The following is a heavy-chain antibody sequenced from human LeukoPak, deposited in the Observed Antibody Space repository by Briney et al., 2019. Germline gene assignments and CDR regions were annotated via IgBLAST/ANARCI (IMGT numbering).Heavy chain of an antibody. Sequence: GGSLRLSCAASGFSFSSYEMNWVRQAPGKGLEWVSYISSGSHTMYYADSVKGRFTISRDNTKNSLYLQMNSLRAEDTAVYYCVRKTLTGPVFWGQGALVTVSS. D-gene: IGHD3-9*01. J-gene: IGHJ4*02. V-gene: IGHV3-48*03. CDR1: GFSFSSYE. CDR2: ISSGSHTM. CDR3: VRKTLTGPVF.